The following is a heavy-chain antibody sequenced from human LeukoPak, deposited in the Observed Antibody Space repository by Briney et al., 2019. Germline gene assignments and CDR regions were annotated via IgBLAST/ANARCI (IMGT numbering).Heavy chain of an antibody. D-gene: IGHD2-2*01. CDR1: GYTFTGYY. CDR3: ARDRRFTSRLNVVVVPAANWFDP. V-gene: IGHV1-2*02. J-gene: IGHJ5*02. CDR2: INPNSGGT. Sequence: ASVKVSCKASGYTFTGYYMHWVRQAPGQGLEWMGWINPNSGGTNYAQKFQGRVTMTRDTSISTAYMELSRLRSDDTAVYYCARDRRFTSRLNVVVVPAANWFDPWGQGTLVTVSS.